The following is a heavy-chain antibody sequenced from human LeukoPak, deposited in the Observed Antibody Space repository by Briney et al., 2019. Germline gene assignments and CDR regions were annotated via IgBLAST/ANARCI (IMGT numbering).Heavy chain of an antibody. V-gene: IGHV4-31*03. CDR3: VRDLDSSGFDY. D-gene: IGHD3-22*01. CDR2: IYYSGST. J-gene: IGHJ4*02. CDR1: GGSISSGGYY. Sequence: SETLSLTCTVSGGSISSGGYYWSWVRQHPGKGLEWIGYIYYSGSTYYNPSLKSRVTISVDTSKNQFSLKLSSVTAADTAVYYCVRDLDSSGFDYWGQGTLVTVSS.